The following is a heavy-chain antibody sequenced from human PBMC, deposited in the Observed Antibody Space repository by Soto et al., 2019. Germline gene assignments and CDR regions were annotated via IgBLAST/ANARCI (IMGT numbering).Heavy chain of an antibody. Sequence: GGSLRLSCAASGFPFTNYWTNWVRQTPGKGLMWVCRISPDGSDVGYADSVEGRFTVSRDNAKNTLYLQMHSLRAEDTAMYYCACWAHIVPVAPSDFDRWGQGTLVTVSS. V-gene: IGHV3-74*01. D-gene: IGHD2-21*01. CDR3: ACWAHIVPVAPSDFDR. J-gene: IGHJ4*02. CDR2: ISPDGSDV. CDR1: GFPFTNYW.